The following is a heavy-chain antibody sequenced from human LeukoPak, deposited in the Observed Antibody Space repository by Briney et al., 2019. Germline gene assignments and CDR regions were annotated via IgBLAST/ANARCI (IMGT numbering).Heavy chain of an antibody. D-gene: IGHD3-22*01. CDR2: TYYSGST. Sequence: PSETLSLTCTVSGGSISSYYWSWIRQPPGKGLEWIGYTYYSGSTNYNPSLKSRVTISVDTSKNQFSLKLSSVTAADTAVYYCARGYWGYYYDSSGYSKLPYYYYYGMDVWGQGTTVTVSS. V-gene: IGHV4-59*01. J-gene: IGHJ6*02. CDR1: GGSISSYY. CDR3: ARGYWGYYYDSSGYSKLPYYYYYGMDV.